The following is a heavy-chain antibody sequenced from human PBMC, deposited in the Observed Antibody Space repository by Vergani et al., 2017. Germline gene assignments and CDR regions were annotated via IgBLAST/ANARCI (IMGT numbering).Heavy chain of an antibody. CDR2: IGTAGDT. J-gene: IGHJ3*02. D-gene: IGHD3-16*01. CDR3: ARESYMIRAFDI. V-gene: IGHV3-13*01. CDR1: GFTFSSYD. Sequence: EVQLLESGGGLVQPGGSLRLSCAASGFTFSSYDMHWVRQATGKGLEWVSAIGTAGDTYYPGSVKGRFTISRENAKNSLYLQMNSLRAGDTAVYYCARESYMIRAFDIWGQGTLVTVSS.